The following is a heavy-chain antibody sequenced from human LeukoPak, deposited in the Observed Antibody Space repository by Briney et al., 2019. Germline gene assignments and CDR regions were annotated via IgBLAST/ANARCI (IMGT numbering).Heavy chain of an antibody. CDR1: GGTFSSYA. V-gene: IGHV1-69*06. Sequence: SVKVSCKASGGTFSSYAISWVRQAPGQGLEWMGGIVPIFGTANYAQKFQGRVTITADKSTSTAYMELSSLRSEDTAVYYCARAYHGSGSYYWFDPWGQGTLVTVSS. D-gene: IGHD3-10*01. J-gene: IGHJ5*02. CDR2: IVPIFGTA. CDR3: ARAYHGSGSYYWFDP.